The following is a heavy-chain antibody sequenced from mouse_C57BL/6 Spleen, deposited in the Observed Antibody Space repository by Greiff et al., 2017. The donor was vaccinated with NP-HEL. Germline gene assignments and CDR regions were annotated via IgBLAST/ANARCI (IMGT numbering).Heavy chain of an antibody. J-gene: IGHJ2*01. CDR2: IDPENGDT. Sequence: EVKLVESGAELVRPGASVKLSCTASGFNIKDDYMHWVKQRPEQGLEWIGWIDPENGDTEYASKFQGKATITADTSSNTAYLQLSSLTSEDTAVYYCTTPRLYYGSSYGDYWGQGTTLTVSS. D-gene: IGHD1-1*01. CDR1: GFNIKDDY. CDR3: TTPRLYYGSSYGDY. V-gene: IGHV14-4*01.